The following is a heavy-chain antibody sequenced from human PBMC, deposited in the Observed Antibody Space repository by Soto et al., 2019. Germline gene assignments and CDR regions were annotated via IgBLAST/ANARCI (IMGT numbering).Heavy chain of an antibody. Sequence: QVQLVESGGGLVQPGRSLRLSCVVSGFTFSNYGMHWVRQAPGKGLEWVAGIWYDGSGKRYAGSVQGRFTISRDNSKKKLSRQINSLRDENTAVYYGAKEAVSQIYCRHYLDVRGQGTAVTVSS. J-gene: IGHJ6*02. CDR1: GFTFSNYG. V-gene: IGHV3-33*03. D-gene: IGHD5-12*01. CDR3: AKEAVSQIYCRHYLDV. CDR2: IWYDGSGK.